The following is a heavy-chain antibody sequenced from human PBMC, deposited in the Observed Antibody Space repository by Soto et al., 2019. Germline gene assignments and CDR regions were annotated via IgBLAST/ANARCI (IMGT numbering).Heavy chain of an antibody. V-gene: IGHV4-39*07. D-gene: IGHD3-10*01. CDR2: IYHTGET. CDR3: ARGPGLLWFGESIGGYYYYGMDV. CDR1: GGSISSSNYY. Sequence: PSETLSLTCSVSGGSISSSNYYWAWIRQPPGKGLEWIGGIYHTGETNYNPSLTRRVTISVDTSKNQFSLKLSSVTAADTAVYYCARGPGLLWFGESIGGYYYYGMDVWGQGTTVTVSS. J-gene: IGHJ6*02.